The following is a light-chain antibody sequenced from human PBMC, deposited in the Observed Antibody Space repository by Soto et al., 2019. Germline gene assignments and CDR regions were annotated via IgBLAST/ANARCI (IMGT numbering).Light chain of an antibody. CDR1: QSLVHTDGIAY. Sequence: DVVMTQSPLSLPVSLGQPASISCRSSQSLVHTDGIAYLNWFHQRPGQSPRRLIYTVSNRDSGVPARFSGSRSGTDFTLKISRVEAEDVGVYYCSQGIHWQITFGQGTRLEIK. J-gene: IGKJ5*01. V-gene: IGKV2-30*02. CDR3: SQGIHWQIT. CDR2: TVS.